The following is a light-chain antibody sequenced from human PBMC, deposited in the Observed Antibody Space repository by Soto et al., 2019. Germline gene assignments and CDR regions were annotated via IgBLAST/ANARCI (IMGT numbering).Light chain of an antibody. CDR3: QQYANSPIT. V-gene: IGKV3-15*01. CDR2: GAS. Sequence: EIVMTQSPATLSVSPGERATLPCRASQSVSSNLAWYQQKPGQAPRLLIYGASTRATGIPARFSGSGSGTDFILTISSLEPEDFAVYYCQQYANSPITFGQGTRLEIK. CDR1: QSVSSN. J-gene: IGKJ5*01.